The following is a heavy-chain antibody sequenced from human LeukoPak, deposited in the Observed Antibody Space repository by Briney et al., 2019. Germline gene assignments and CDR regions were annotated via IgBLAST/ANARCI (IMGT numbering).Heavy chain of an antibody. J-gene: IGHJ6*03. CDR1: GYTFTSYG. D-gene: IGHD3-9*01. CDR2: ISAYNGNT. Sequence: ASVKVSCKASGYTFTSYGFSWVRQAPGQGLEWMGWISAYNGNTNYAQKLQGRVTMTTDTSTSTAYMELRSLRSDDTAVYYCARITYYDILTGLYYYYMDVWGKGTTVTVSS. CDR3: ARITYYDILTGLYYYYMDV. V-gene: IGHV1-18*01.